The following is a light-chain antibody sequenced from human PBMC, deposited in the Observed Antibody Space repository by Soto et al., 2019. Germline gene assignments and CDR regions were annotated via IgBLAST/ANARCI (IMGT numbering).Light chain of an antibody. J-gene: IGLJ2*01. CDR3: SSYAGSNNPVV. V-gene: IGLV2-8*01. CDR1: SSDVGGSNY. CDR2: DVT. Sequence: QSVLTQPPSASGPPGQSVAISCTGTSSDVGGSNYVSWYQHHPGKAPKLIIYDVTQRPSGVPDRFSGSKSGNTASLTVSGLQAEDEADYYCSSYAGSNNPVVFGGGTKVTVL.